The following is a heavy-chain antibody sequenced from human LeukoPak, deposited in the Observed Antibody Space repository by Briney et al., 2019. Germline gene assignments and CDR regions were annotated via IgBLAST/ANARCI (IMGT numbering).Heavy chain of an antibody. D-gene: IGHD2-15*01. CDR3: ARGGRLSSDGSWTWFDP. CDR2: IYPGDSDT. V-gene: IGHV5-51*01. CDR1: GYKLTNNW. Sequence: GESLKISCKISGYKLTNNWIGWVRQMPGKGLEWMGIIYPGDSDTRYSPSFQGQVTMSVDKSISTAYVQWSSLKASDTAMYYCARGGRLSSDGSWTWFDPWGQGTLVTVSS. J-gene: IGHJ5*02.